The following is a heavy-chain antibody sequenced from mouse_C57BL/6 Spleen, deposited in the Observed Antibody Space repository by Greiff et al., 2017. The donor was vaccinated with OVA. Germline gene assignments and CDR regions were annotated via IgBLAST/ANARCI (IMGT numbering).Heavy chain of an antibody. Sequence: EVKVEESGAGLVKPGGSLKLSCAASGFTFSSYAMSWVRQTPERRLEWVAYISSGGDYTYYADTVKGRFTISRDNARNTLYLQMSSLKSEDTAMYYCTRGGYFDYWGQGTTLTVSS. CDR2: ISSGGDYT. CDR1: GFTFSSYA. J-gene: IGHJ2*01. V-gene: IGHV5-9-1*02. CDR3: TRGGYFDY. D-gene: IGHD1-1*02.